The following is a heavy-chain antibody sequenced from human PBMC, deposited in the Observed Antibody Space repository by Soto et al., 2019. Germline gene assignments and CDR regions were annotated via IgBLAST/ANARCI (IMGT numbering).Heavy chain of an antibody. D-gene: IGHD2-15*01. CDR2: ISSSSSDI. V-gene: IGHV3-21*01. CDR3: AREIRYCGGGSCYTVGAFDI. CDR1: GFTFSDYY. J-gene: IGHJ3*02. Sequence: EVQLVESGGGLVKPGGSLRLSCAASGFTFSDYYINWVRQAPGKGLEWVSSISSSSSDIYYADSVKGRFTVSRDNAKNSLSLQMNSLRADDTAVYYCAREIRYCGGGSCYTVGAFDIWGQGTMVTVSS.